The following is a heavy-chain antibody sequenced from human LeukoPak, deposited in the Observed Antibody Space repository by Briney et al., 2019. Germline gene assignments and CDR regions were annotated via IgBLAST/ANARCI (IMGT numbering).Heavy chain of an antibody. J-gene: IGHJ4*02. D-gene: IGHD3-10*01. Sequence: SETLSLTCSVSGGHIDSVYWNWIRQPPGKGLEWIGYIDNSGSTKYNPSLQSRITMSRDTSKKQFSLKLRSVTAADTAMYYCASGAGWLIDSWGQGTLVSVSS. CDR2: IDNSGST. V-gene: IGHV4-4*08. CDR3: ASGAGWLIDS. CDR1: GGHIDSVY.